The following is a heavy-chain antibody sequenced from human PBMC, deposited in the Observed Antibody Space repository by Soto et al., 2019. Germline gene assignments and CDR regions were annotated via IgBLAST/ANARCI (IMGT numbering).Heavy chain of an antibody. V-gene: IGHV1-46*01. Sequence: ASVKVSCKAPGYTFTSYYMHWVRRAPGRGLEWMGIINPSGGSTSYAQKFQGRVTMTRDTSTSTVYMELSSLRSEDTAVYYCASSQVGAFDYWGQGTLVTVSS. D-gene: IGHD1-26*01. J-gene: IGHJ4*02. CDR2: INPSGGST. CDR3: ASSQVGAFDY. CDR1: GYTFTSYY.